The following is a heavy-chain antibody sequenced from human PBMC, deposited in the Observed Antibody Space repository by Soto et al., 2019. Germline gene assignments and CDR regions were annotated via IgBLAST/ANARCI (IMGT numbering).Heavy chain of an antibody. V-gene: IGHV3-23*01. J-gene: IGHJ5*02. CDR3: AKGKSTGDIDWFDP. CDR1: GFTLQNYA. Sequence: PGGSLRLSCTASGFTLQNYAMAWVRQAPGKGLEWVSTLIGGHYGTAYSYSVNGRFTVSRDNSKNCLYLQMNSLGVEDTAMYFCAKGKSTGDIDWFDPWGQGSLVTVSS. CDR2: LIGGHYGT. D-gene: IGHD3-10*01.